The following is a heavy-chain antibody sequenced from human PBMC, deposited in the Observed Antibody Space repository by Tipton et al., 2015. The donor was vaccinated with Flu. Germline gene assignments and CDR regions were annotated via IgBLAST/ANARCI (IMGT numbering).Heavy chain of an antibody. CDR3: ARRDYSNYVSEPKNWFHP. J-gene: IGHJ5*02. Sequence: TLSLTCTVSGGPITSGADYWSWIRQHPGKGLEWIGHIYYIGTTNYNPSLKSRVTIPMDTAKNQFSLKLSSMTAADTAVYYCARRDYSNYVSEPKNWFHPWGHGTLATVSS. CDR2: IYYIGTT. CDR1: GGPITSGADY. D-gene: IGHD4-11*01. V-gene: IGHV4-31*03.